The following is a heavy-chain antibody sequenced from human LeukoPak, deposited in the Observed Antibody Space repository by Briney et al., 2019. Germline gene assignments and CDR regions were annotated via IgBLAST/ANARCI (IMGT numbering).Heavy chain of an antibody. D-gene: IGHD1-1*01. Sequence: PSETLSLTCTVSGGSISSYYWSWIRQPPGKGLEWIGYIYYSGSTNYNPSLKSRVTISVDTSKNQFSLKLSSVTAADTAVYFCARAAAGTANFDPWGQGTLVTVSS. CDR1: GGSISSYY. CDR2: IYYSGST. V-gene: IGHV4-59*12. CDR3: ARAAAGTANFDP. J-gene: IGHJ5*02.